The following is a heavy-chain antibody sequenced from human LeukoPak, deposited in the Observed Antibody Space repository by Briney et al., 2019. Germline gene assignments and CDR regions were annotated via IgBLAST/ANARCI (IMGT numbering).Heavy chain of an antibody. J-gene: IGHJ4*02. CDR3: ARVIGSYGDSAY. D-gene: IGHD3-16*01. CDR2: ISSTRSAI. CDR1: GFTYSSYS. Sequence: GGSLRLSCAASGFTYSSYSMNWVRQAPGKGLEWLSYISSTRSAIYYADSLKGRFTISRDNAKNSLYLQMDSLRAEDTAVYYCARVIGSYGDSAYWGQGTLVTVYS. V-gene: IGHV3-48*04.